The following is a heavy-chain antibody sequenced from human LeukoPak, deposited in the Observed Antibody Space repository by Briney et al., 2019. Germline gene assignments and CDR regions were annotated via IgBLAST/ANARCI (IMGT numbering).Heavy chain of an antibody. CDR1: GFTSSSYG. J-gene: IGHJ4*02. V-gene: IGHV3-30*18. Sequence: PGGSLRLSCAASGFTSSSYGMHWVRQAPGKGLEWVAVISYDGSNKYYADSVKGRFTISRDNSKDTLYLQMSSLRSEDTAVYYCAKDSTTLTLTFDYWGQGTLVTVSS. D-gene: IGHD4-11*01. CDR2: ISYDGSNK. CDR3: AKDSTTLTLTFDY.